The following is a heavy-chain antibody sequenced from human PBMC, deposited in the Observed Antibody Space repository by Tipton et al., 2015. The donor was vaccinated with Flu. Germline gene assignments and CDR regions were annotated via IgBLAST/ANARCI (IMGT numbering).Heavy chain of an antibody. Sequence: SLRLSCVASGFTFSNNAMTWVRLAPGRGLEWVSAINGSGGCTYYADSVKGRFTISRDNSENTLSLQMNSLRAEDTAVYYCAKEVGYCRSTTCYKPFDYWGQGTLVTVSS. CDR2: INGSGGCT. CDR3: AKEVGYCRSTTCYKPFDY. CDR1: GFTFSNNA. D-gene: IGHD2-2*02. V-gene: IGHV3-23*01. J-gene: IGHJ4*02.